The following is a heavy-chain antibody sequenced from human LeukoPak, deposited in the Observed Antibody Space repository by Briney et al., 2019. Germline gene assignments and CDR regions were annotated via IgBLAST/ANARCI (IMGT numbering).Heavy chain of an antibody. CDR2: ISGRGDKT. Sequence: PGGSLRLSCAASGFTFRNYAMSWVRQAPGKGLEWVSVISGRGDKTYYAGSAKGRFTISRDNSKNTLYLQMNSLRDVDTAIYYCAKEIQWELPLEYWGQGTLVTVSS. D-gene: IGHD1-26*01. CDR1: GFTFRNYA. V-gene: IGHV3-23*01. CDR3: AKEIQWELPLEY. J-gene: IGHJ4*02.